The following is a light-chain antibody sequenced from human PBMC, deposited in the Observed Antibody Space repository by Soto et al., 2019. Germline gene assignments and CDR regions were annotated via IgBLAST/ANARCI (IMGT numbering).Light chain of an antibody. J-gene: IGKJ1*01. V-gene: IGKV4-1*01. CDR1: QSVLYSSNNKNY. CDR3: QQYYSTLPT. Sequence: DIVMTQSPDSVAVSLGERATINCKSSQSVLYSSNNKNYLAWYQQKPGQPPKLLIYWASTRESGVPDRFSGSWSGTDFALTISSPQAEDVAVSYCQQYYSTLPTFGQGTKVEIK. CDR2: WAS.